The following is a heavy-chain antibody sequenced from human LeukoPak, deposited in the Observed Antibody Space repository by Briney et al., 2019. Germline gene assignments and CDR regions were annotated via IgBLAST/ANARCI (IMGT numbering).Heavy chain of an antibody. J-gene: IGHJ3*02. CDR3: TRGLEYSSTDAFDI. CDR2: IGSSRRYI. CDR1: GITFSRHS. Sequence: PGGSLRLSCEVSGITFSRHSMNWVRQAPGKGLEWVASIGSSRRYIYHADSVRGRFTISENNAEKSLYLEMNSLRVEDTAVYYCTRGLEYSSTDAFDIWGQGIMVTVSS. V-gene: IGHV3-21*01. D-gene: IGHD6-6*01.